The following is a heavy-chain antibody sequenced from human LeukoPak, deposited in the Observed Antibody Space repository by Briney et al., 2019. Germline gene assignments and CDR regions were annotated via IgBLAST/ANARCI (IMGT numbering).Heavy chain of an antibody. CDR2: ISGSGGST. Sequence: GSLRLSCEASGFTFSSYAISWVRQVPGKGLEWVSAISGSGGSTYYADSVKGRFTISRDNSKNTLYLQMNSLRAEDTAVYYCAKEAYYYDSSGYYRPFDYWGQGTLVTVSS. V-gene: IGHV3-23*01. CDR1: GFTFSSYA. D-gene: IGHD3-22*01. CDR3: AKEAYYYDSSGYYRPFDY. J-gene: IGHJ4*02.